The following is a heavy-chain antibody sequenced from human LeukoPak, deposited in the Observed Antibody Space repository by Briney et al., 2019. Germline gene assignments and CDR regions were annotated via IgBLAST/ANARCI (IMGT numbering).Heavy chain of an antibody. Sequence: GRSLRLSCAASGYTFSSYAMSWVHQAPGKGLEWVSAISGSGGSTYYADSVKGRFTISRDNSKNTLYLQMNSLRAEDTAVYYCAKDPLAVTTRFDYWGQGTLVTVPS. V-gene: IGHV3-23*01. CDR1: GYTFSSYA. CDR3: AKDPLAVTTRFDY. J-gene: IGHJ4*02. D-gene: IGHD2-21*02. CDR2: ISGSGGST.